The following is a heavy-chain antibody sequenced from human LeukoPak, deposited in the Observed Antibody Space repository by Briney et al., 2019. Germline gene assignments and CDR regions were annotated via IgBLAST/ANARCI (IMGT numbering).Heavy chain of an antibody. J-gene: IGHJ4*02. CDR3: ARNLWYGSGDPFDY. V-gene: IGHV1-8*02. Sequence: ASVKVSCKASGGTFSSYAINWVRQATGQGLEWMGWMNPNSGNTGYAQKFQGRVTMTRNTSISTAYMELSSLRSEDTAVYYCARNLWYGSGDPFDYWGQGTLVTVSS. D-gene: IGHD3-10*01. CDR2: MNPNSGNT. CDR1: GGTFSSYA.